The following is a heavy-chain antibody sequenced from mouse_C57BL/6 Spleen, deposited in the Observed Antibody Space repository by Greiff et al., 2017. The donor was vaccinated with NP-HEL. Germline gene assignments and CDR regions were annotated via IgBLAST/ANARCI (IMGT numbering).Heavy chain of an antibody. V-gene: IGHV1-19*01. CDR1: GYTFTDYY. J-gene: IGHJ4*01. D-gene: IGHD2-1*01. CDR2: INPYNGGT. CDR3: ARYGNYWAKDY. Sequence: EVQLQQSGPVLVKPGASVKMSCKASGYTFTDYYMNWVKQSHGKSLEWIGVINPYNGGTSYNQKFKGKATLTVDKSSSTAYMELNRLTFEDSAGYCCARYGNYWAKDYRGQGTSVTVYS.